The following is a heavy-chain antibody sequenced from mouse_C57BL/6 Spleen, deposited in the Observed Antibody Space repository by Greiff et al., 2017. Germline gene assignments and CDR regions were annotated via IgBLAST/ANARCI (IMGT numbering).Heavy chain of an antibody. CDR2: ISDGGSYT. D-gene: IGHD1-1*01. Sequence: EVMLVESGGGLVKPGGSLKLSCAASGFTFSSYAMSWVRQTPEKRLEWVATISDGGSYTYYPDNVKGRFTISRDNAKNNLYLQMSHLKSEDTAMYYCARDRYYCSSYDYFDYWGQGTTLTVSS. V-gene: IGHV5-4*01. CDR3: ARDRYYCSSYDYFDY. J-gene: IGHJ2*01. CDR1: GFTFSSYA.